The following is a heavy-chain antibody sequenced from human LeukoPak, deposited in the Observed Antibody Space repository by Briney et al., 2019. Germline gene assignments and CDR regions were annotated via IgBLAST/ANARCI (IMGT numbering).Heavy chain of an antibody. CDR3: ARDTEVLMVYAIDPPFDY. V-gene: IGHV4-31*03. Sequence: SQTLSLTCTVSGGSISSGGYYWSWIRQHPGKGLEWIGYIYYSGSTYYNPSLKSRVTISVDTSKNQFSLKLSSVTAADTAVYYCARDTEVLMVYAIDPPFDYWGQGTLVTVSS. J-gene: IGHJ4*02. CDR1: GGSISSGGYY. CDR2: IYYSGST. D-gene: IGHD2-8*01.